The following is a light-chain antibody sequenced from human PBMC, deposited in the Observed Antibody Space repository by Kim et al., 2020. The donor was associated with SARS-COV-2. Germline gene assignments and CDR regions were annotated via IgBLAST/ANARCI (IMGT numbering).Light chain of an antibody. CDR2: AAS. Sequence: ASVGDRVTISCRASPGISNYLARYQQKPGEVPKLLIYAASALQAGVPSRFSGSGSGTDFTLTISSLQPEDVATYYCQNYNSVPLTFGPGTKVDIK. CDR3: QNYNSVPLT. J-gene: IGKJ3*01. V-gene: IGKV1-27*01. CDR1: PGISNY.